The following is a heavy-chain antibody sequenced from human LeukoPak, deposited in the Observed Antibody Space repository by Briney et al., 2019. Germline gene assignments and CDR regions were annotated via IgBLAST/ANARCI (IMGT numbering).Heavy chain of an antibody. CDR1: GGSISSYY. J-gene: IGHJ4*02. D-gene: IGHD3-22*01. CDR2: IYYSGST. CDR3: ARHIGTTSSGYYAY. V-gene: IGHV4-59*08. Sequence: SETLSLTCSVSGGSISSYYWSWIRQPPGKGLEWIGYIYYSGSTNYNPSLKSRVTISVDTSKNQFSLILSSVTAADTAVYYCARHIGTTSSGYYAYWGQGTLVTVSS.